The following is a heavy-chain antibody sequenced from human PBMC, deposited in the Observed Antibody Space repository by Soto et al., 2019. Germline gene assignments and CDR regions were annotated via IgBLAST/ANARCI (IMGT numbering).Heavy chain of an antibody. CDR3: ARGRVRYYYGSTPRPGRMDV. CDR1: GGSFSGYY. Sequence: SETLSLTCAVYGGSFSGYYWSWIRQPPGKGLEWIGEINHSGSTNYNPSLKSRVTISVDTSKNQFSLKLSSVTAADTAVYYCARGRVRYYYGSTPRPGRMDVWGQGTTVTVSS. J-gene: IGHJ6*02. V-gene: IGHV4-34*01. CDR2: INHSGST. D-gene: IGHD3-10*01.